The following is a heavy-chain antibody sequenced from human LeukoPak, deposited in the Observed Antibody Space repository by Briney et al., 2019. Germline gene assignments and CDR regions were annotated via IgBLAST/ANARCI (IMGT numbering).Heavy chain of an antibody. CDR1: GYTFTSYD. J-gene: IGHJ4*02. V-gene: IGHV1-8*01. D-gene: IGHD5-12*01. Sequence: ASVKVSCKASGYTFTSYDINWLRQATGQGLEWMGWMNPNSGNSGYAQKFQGRVTMTRNTTMSTAYMELSSLRSEDTAVYYCAIRTPVDIVATLGERVKKGLDYWGQGTLVTVSS. CDR2: MNPNSGNS. CDR3: AIRTPVDIVATLGERVKKGLDY.